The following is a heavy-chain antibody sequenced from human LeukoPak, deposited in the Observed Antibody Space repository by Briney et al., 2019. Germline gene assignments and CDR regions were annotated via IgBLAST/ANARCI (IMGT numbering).Heavy chain of an antibody. Sequence: GGSLRLSWASSEFTIITYGMTWVRQAPGKGLEWVANIKQDESEKYYVDSVKGRFTISRDNAKNSLYLQMNSLRAEGTAVYYCARDKIEGPTKLDYWGQGILVTVSS. CDR3: ARDKIEGPTKLDY. CDR1: EFTIITYG. D-gene: IGHD1-1*01. CDR2: IKQDESEK. J-gene: IGHJ4*02. V-gene: IGHV3-7*01.